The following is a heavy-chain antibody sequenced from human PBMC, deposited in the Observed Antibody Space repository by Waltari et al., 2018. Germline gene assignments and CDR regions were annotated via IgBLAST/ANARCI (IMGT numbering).Heavy chain of an antibody. Sequence: EVQLVESGGGLVQPGGSLRLSCAASGFTYSMYWMPWVRQAPGKGLVWVSRSNSDGSSTSYADSVKGRFTISKDNAENTVYLQMNSLRAEDTAIYYCARGARRTTVTTGWWYFDLWGRGTLVTVSS. J-gene: IGHJ2*01. CDR3: ARGARRTTVTTGWWYFDL. D-gene: IGHD4-17*01. V-gene: IGHV3-74*01. CDR2: SNSDGSST. CDR1: GFTYSMYW.